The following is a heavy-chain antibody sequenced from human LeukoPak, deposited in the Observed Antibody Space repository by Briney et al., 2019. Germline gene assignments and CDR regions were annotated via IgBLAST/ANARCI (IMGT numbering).Heavy chain of an antibody. CDR2: IYSGGST. Sequence: PGGSLRLSCAASGFTVSNNYMSWVRQAPGKGLEWVSVIYSGGSTYYADSVKGRFTISRDNSKNTLYLQMNSLRAEDTAVYYCARIYVWGSYSPYYFDHWGQGILVTVSS. CDR1: GFTVSNNY. D-gene: IGHD3-16*01. V-gene: IGHV3-53*01. J-gene: IGHJ4*02. CDR3: ARIYVWGSYSPYYFDH.